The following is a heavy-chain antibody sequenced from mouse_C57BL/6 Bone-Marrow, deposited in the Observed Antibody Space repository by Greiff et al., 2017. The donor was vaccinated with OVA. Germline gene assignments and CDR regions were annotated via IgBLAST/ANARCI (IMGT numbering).Heavy chain of an antibody. J-gene: IGHJ1*03. V-gene: IGHV2-2*01. Sequence: QVQLQQSGPGLVQPSQSLSITCTVSGFSLTSYGVHWVRQSPGKGLEWLGVIWSGGSTDYNAAFISRLSISKDNSKSQVFFKMNSLQADDTAIYYCARKDYNYEGWYFDVWGTGTTVTVSS. CDR1: GFSLTSYG. CDR2: IWSGGST. D-gene: IGHD2-12*01. CDR3: ARKDYNYEGWYFDV.